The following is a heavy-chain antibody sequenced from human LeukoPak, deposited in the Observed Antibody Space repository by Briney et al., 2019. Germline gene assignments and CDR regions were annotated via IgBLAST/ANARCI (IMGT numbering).Heavy chain of an antibody. CDR3: AKDSDYYDSSGYPVF. J-gene: IGHJ4*02. D-gene: IGHD3-22*01. CDR2: ISGSGDST. V-gene: IGHV3-23*01. Sequence: GETLRLSCAASGFTFSSYAMSWVRQAPGKGLEWVSTISGSGDSTFYADSVKGRFTISRDNSKNTLYLQMNSLRAEDTAVYYCAKDSDYYDSSGYPVFWGQGTLVTVSS. CDR1: GFTFSSYA.